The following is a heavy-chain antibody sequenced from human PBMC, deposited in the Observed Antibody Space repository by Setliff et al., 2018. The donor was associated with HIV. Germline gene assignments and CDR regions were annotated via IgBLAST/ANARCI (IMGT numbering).Heavy chain of an antibody. V-gene: IGHV1-18*01. Sequence: PSVKVSCKASGYIFSTSGISWVRQAPGQGLEWMGWINIKNGNTNYGQKLQGRVTMTTDTSTSTAYMELRSLRSDDTAVYYCARDAPGNTEAAPDYWGQGTLVTVSS. CDR2: INIKNGNT. J-gene: IGHJ4*02. CDR1: GYIFSTSG. D-gene: IGHD6-6*01. CDR3: ARDAPGNTEAAPDY.